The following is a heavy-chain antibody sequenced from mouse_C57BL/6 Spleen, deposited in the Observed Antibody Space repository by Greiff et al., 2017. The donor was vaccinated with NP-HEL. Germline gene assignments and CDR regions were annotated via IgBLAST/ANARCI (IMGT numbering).Heavy chain of an antibody. CDR2: INPNNGGT. Sequence: VQLQQSGPELVKPGASVKIPCKASGYTFTDYNMDWVKQSHGKSLEWIGDINPNNGGTIYNQKFKGKATLTVDKSSSTAYMELRSLTSEDTAVYYCARRVYYYGSSHLYFDYWGQGTTLTVSS. D-gene: IGHD1-1*01. J-gene: IGHJ2*01. V-gene: IGHV1-18*01. CDR3: ARRVYYYGSSHLYFDY. CDR1: GYTFTDYN.